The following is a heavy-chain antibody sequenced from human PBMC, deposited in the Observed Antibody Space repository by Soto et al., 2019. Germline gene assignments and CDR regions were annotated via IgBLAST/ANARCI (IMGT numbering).Heavy chain of an antibody. CDR2: ISYDENNK. CDR1: GFTFSSYA. Sequence: VQLLESGGGLVQPGGSLRLSCAASGFTFSSYAMSWVRQAPGKGLEWVASISYDENNKYYTDSVKGRFTISRDNSKNXXYLQMNSLRDEDTAVYYCARAMDAAMASKDNWFDPWGQGTLVTVSS. D-gene: IGHD5-18*01. V-gene: IGHV3-30-3*01. CDR3: ARAMDAAMASKDNWFDP. J-gene: IGHJ5*02.